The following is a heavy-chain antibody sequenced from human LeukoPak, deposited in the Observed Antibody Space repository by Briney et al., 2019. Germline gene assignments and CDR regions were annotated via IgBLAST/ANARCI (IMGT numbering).Heavy chain of an antibody. CDR3: AREWPNTYRFDP. CDR1: GYTFTSYY. CDR2: INPSSGGT. D-gene: IGHD1/OR15-1a*01. V-gene: IGHV1-46*04. J-gene: IGHJ5*02. Sequence: ASVKVSCKASGYTFTSYYIHWVRQAPGQGLEWLGIINPSSGGTIYAQKLQGRVTMTRDTSTSTVYMDLSSLRSEDTAVYYCAREWPNTYRFDPWGQGTLVTVSS.